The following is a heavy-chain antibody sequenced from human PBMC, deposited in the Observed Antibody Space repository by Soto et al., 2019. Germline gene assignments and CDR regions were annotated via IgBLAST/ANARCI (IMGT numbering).Heavy chain of an antibody. CDR1: GFTFSDHY. D-gene: IGHD1-1*01. CDR3: SRVHLDQPLVKYFDS. CDR2: IRNKDNRYVT. J-gene: IGHJ4*02. V-gene: IGHV3-72*01. Sequence: EVQLVESGGGLVQPGGSLRLSCAVSGFTFSDHYMDWVRQAPGKGLEWVGRIRNKDNRYVTEYAASVKGSFTISRDDSWNSLYLQMHSLKTEDTPDYYCSRVHLDQPLVKYFDSWGQGTLVTVSS.